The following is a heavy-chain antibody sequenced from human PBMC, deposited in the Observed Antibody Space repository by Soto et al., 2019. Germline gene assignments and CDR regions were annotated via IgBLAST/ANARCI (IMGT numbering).Heavy chain of an antibody. V-gene: IGHV3-74*01. CDR3: SRSIIPAGAFDI. CDR1: GFTFSNYW. Sequence: EVQLVESGGGLVQPGGSLRVSCAASGFTFSNYWMHWVRQAPGKGLVWISRVNSDGSTTSYADSMKGRFTISRDNAKNTLNLQMNSLRDEDTAVYYCSRSIIPAGAFDIWGQGTMVTVSS. J-gene: IGHJ3*02. D-gene: IGHD3-3*01. CDR2: VNSDGSTT.